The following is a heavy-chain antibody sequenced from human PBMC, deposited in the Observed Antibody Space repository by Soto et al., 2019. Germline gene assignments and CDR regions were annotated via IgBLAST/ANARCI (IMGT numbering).Heavy chain of an antibody. V-gene: IGHV3-66*01. J-gene: IGHJ3*02. CDR1: GFTVSSNY. CDR3: ARGDNGSGSYYNVIGAFDI. Sequence: EVPLVESGGGLVQPGGSLRLSCAASGFTVSSNYMSWVRQAPGKGLEWVSVIYSGGSTYYADSVKGRFTISRDNSKNTLYLQMNSLRAEDTAVYYCARGDNGSGSYYNVIGAFDIWGQGTMVTVSS. CDR2: IYSGGST. D-gene: IGHD3-10*01.